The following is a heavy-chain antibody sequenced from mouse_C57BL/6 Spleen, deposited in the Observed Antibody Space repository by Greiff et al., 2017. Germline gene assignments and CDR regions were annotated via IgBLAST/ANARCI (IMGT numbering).Heavy chain of an antibody. Sequence: QVQLQQPGAELVKPGASVKVSCKASGYTFTGYWMHWVKQRPGQGLEWIGRIHPSDSDTNYNQKFKGKATLTVDKSSSTAYMPLSRLTSEDSAVYYCAIEYYGYLYAMDYWGQGTSVTVSS. J-gene: IGHJ4*01. CDR3: AIEYYGYLYAMDY. V-gene: IGHV1-74*01. D-gene: IGHD2-2*01. CDR1: GYTFTGYW. CDR2: IHPSDSDT.